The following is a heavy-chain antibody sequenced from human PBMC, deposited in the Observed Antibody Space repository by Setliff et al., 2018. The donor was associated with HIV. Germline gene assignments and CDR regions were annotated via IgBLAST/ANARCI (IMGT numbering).Heavy chain of an antibody. CDR1: GGSISSYY. J-gene: IGHJ6*02. Sequence: SETLSLTCTVSGGSISSYYWSWIRQPPGKGLEWIGYIYYSGSTNYNPSLKSRVTISVYTSKNQFSLKLSSVTAADTAVYYCARDSPGPQYYYYVMDVWGQGTTVTVSS. CDR2: IYYSGST. CDR3: ARDSPGPQYYYYVMDV. V-gene: IGHV4-59*01.